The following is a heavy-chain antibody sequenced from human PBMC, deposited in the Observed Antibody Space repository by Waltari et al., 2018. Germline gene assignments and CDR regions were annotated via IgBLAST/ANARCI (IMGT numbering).Heavy chain of an antibody. J-gene: IGHJ4*02. Sequence: QITLKESGPTLVKPTQTLTLTCAFSGFSLSTGGEAVAWIRQPPGKALEWLALIYWNDDQRYSPSLKNRLTITKDTSKNQVVLTMTNMDPVDTATYDCAHNGYYYDITGGDFYFDHWGQGSLVSVSS. D-gene: IGHD3-22*01. V-gene: IGHV2-5*01. CDR3: AHNGYYYDITGGDFYFDH. CDR2: IYWNDDQ. CDR1: GFSLSTGGEA.